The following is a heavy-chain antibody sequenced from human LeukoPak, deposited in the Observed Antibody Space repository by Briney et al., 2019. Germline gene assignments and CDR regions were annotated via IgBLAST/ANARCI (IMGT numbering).Heavy chain of an antibody. CDR3: AKGSYYDSSGSFYFDY. V-gene: IGHV3-23*01. CDR1: GFTFSSYS. Sequence: GGSLRLSCVASGFTFSSYSMNWVRQAPGKGLEWVSGISGSGDNTYYAGSVKGRFTISRDNSKNTLYVQVNSLGTEDTAAYYCAKGSYYDSSGSFYFDYWGQGTLVTVSS. J-gene: IGHJ4*02. CDR2: ISGSGDNT. D-gene: IGHD3-22*01.